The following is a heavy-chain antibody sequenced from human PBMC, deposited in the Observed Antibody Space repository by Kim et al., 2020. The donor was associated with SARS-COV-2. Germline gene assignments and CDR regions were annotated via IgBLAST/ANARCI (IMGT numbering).Heavy chain of an antibody. CDR3: ARDLVRRGDVDV. Sequence: GGSLRLSCAASGFTFSSYSMTWVRQAPGKGLEWVSFIRSSSNYIYYADSVKGRFTISRDNAKNSLYLHMNSLRAEDTAVYYCARDLVRRGDVDVWGQGTTVTVSS. CDR1: GFTFSSYS. J-gene: IGHJ6*02. CDR2: IRSSSNYI. V-gene: IGHV3-21*01. D-gene: IGHD6-13*01.